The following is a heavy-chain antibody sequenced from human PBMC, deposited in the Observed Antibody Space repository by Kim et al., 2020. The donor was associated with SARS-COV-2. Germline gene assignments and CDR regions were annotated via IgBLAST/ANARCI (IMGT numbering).Heavy chain of an antibody. D-gene: IGHD3-3*01. V-gene: IGHV3-23*01. CDR1: GFTFSNYA. CDR2: VSGSETT. J-gene: IGHJ4*02. CDR3: ARTGFSSGYSKFDY. Sequence: GGSLRLSCAASGFTFSNYALSWVRQAPGRGLEWVSAVSGSETTYYADSVKGRFTISRDNSKKTLYLQMNSLRVEDTAVYYCARTGFSSGYSKFDYWGQGTLVTVSS.